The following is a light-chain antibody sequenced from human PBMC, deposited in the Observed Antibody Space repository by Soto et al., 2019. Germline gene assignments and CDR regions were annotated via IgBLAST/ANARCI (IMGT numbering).Light chain of an antibody. CDR1: QSVLYSSNNKNH. CDR3: QQYYSTPWT. V-gene: IGKV4-1*01. CDR2: RAS. J-gene: IGKJ1*01. Sequence: DIVMTQSPDSLAVSLGERATINCKSSQSVLYSSNNKNHLAWYQQKSGQPPKLLIYRASTRESGVPDRFRGSGSGTDFTLTISSLQAEDVAVYYCQQYYSTPWTFGQGTKVEIK.